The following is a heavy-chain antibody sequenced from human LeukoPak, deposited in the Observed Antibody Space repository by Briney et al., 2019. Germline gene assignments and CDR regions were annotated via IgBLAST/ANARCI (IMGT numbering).Heavy chain of an antibody. V-gene: IGHV3-30*04. CDR2: ISYDGSNK. J-gene: IGHJ1*01. Sequence: PGRSLRLSCAASGFTFSSYAMHWVRQAPGKGLEWVAVISYDGSNKYYADSVKGRFTISRDNSKNTLYLQMNSLRAEDTAVYYCARDNGAYCSGGSCYGIRHWGQGTLVTVSP. CDR3: ARDNGAYCSGGSCYGIRH. CDR1: GFTFSSYA. D-gene: IGHD2-15*01.